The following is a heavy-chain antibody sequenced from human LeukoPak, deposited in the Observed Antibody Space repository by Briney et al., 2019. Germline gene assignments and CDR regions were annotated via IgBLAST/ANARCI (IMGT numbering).Heavy chain of an antibody. J-gene: IGHJ4*02. CDR1: VYTCTAYA. CDR2: VTPSDGA. V-gene: IGHV1-2*02. CDR3: ARDRYGDGFAHFDY. D-gene: IGHD5-24*01. Sequence: GASVKVSCKSSVYTCTAYAIHWVRQAPGQGLEWMGWVTPSDGANYAQKFQGRVTMTRDTSMSTAYMDLTRLTSADTAVYFCARDRYGDGFAHFDYWGQGTLVTVSS.